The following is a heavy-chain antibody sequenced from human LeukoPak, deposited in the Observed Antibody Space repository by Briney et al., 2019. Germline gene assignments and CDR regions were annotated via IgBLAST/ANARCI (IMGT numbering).Heavy chain of an antibody. J-gene: IGHJ3*02. CDR2: INSDGSST. D-gene: IGHD1-1*01. CDR1: GFTLSSYW. CDR3: ARVGYNWNDGEGAFDI. Sequence: PGGSLRLSCAASGFTLSSYWMHWVRQAPGKGLVWVSRINSDGSSTSYADSVKGRFTISRDNAKNTLYLQMNSLRAEDTAVYYCARVGYNWNDGEGAFDIWGQGTMVTVSS. V-gene: IGHV3-74*01.